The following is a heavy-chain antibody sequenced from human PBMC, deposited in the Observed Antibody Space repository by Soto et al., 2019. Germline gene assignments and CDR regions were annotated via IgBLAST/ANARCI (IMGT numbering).Heavy chain of an antibody. CDR2: IRATSNTYAT. CDR3: ATAGGSSWYGWNY. Sequence: EVQLVDSGGGLVQPGGSLKLSCAASGFTFSGSIIHWVRQTSGKGLEWVGRIRATSNTYATEYNESVRGRFTISREDSESTAYLEMNSLKTEDTAVYYCATAGGSSWYGWNYWGQGTLVTVSS. J-gene: IGHJ4*02. V-gene: IGHV3-73*01. D-gene: IGHD6-13*01. CDR1: GFTFSGSI.